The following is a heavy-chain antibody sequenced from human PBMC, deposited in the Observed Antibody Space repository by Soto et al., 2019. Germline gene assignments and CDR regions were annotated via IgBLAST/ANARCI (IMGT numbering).Heavy chain of an antibody. J-gene: IGHJ5*02. CDR3: ARGFYDSSGEWFDP. V-gene: IGHV1-69*01. CDR2: IIPIFGTA. Sequence: QVQLVQSGAEVKKPGSSVKVSCTASGGTFSSYAISWVRQAPGQGLEWMGGIIPIFGTANYAQKFQGRVTITADESTSTAYMELSSLRSEDTAVYYCARGFYDSSGEWFDPWGQGTLVTVSS. D-gene: IGHD3-22*01. CDR1: GGTFSSYA.